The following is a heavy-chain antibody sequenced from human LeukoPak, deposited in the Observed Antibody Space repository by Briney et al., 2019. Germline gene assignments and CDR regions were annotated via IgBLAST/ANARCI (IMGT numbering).Heavy chain of an antibody. CDR1: GGSISSGDYY. D-gene: IGHD2-2*01. CDR2: IYYSGST. J-gene: IGHJ4*02. Sequence: PSETLSLTCTVSGGSISSGDYYWSWIRQPPGKGLEWIGYIYYSGSTYYNPSLKSRVTMSVDTSKNQFSLKLSSVTAADTAVYYCARDIGAGSTSFIPADYWGQGTLVTVSS. CDR3: ARDIGAGSTSFIPADY. V-gene: IGHV4-61*08.